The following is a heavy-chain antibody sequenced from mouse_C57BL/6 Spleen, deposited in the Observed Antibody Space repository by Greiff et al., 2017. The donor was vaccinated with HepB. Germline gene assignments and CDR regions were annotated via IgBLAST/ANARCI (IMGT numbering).Heavy chain of an antibody. Sequence: QLQQPGAELVKPGASVKMSCKASGYTFTSYWITWVKQRPGQGLEWIGDIYPGSGSTNYNEKFKSKATLTVDTSSSTAYMQLSSLTSEDSAVYYCARQITTVVALYAMDYWGQGTSVTVSS. CDR1: GYTFTSYW. J-gene: IGHJ4*01. D-gene: IGHD1-1*01. V-gene: IGHV1-55*01. CDR2: IYPGSGST. CDR3: ARQITTVVALYAMDY.